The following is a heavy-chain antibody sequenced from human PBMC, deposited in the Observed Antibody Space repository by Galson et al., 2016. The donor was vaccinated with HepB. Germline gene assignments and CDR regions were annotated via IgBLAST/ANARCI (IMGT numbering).Heavy chain of an antibody. CDR2: INGDLSST. D-gene: IGHD1-1*01. Sequence: SLRLSCAASGFTFSSYWMHWVRQAPGKGLVWVSRINGDLSSTTYADSVKGRFTISKDNAKNTVYLQMNSLRAGDTAVYYCAVGNDPLDYWGQVTLCTVSS. CDR1: GFTFSSYW. CDR3: AVGNDPLDY. V-gene: IGHV3-74*01. J-gene: IGHJ4*02.